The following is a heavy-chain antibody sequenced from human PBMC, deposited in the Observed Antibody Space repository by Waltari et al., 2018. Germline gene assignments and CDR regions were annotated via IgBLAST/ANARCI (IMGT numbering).Heavy chain of an antibody. D-gene: IGHD1-26*01. CDR2: MNQVGGAI. J-gene: IGHJ2*01. CDR1: GFTFRSSG. Sequence: EEQLVESGGGLVQPGGSLRLSCAASGFTFRSSGLSWVRQAPGKGLEWVANMNQVGGAIFYVDSVKGRFTISRDNAKNSLFLQMDNLRAEDTAVYYCARDYLFFDLWGRGTLVSVSS. CDR3: ARDYLFFDL. V-gene: IGHV3-7*01.